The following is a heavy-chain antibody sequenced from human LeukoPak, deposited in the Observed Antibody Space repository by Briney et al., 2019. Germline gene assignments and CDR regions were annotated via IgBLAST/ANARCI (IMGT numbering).Heavy chain of an antibody. V-gene: IGHV3-30*04. CDR2: ISYDGSNK. CDR1: GFTFSSYA. CDR3: ARAGPSYYYYYGMDV. Sequence: GRSLRLSCAASGFTFSSYAMHWVRQAPGKGLEWVAVISYDGSNKYYADSVKGRFTISRDNSKNTLYLQMNSLRAEDTAVYYCARAGPSYYYYYGMDVWGQGTTVTVSS. J-gene: IGHJ6*02.